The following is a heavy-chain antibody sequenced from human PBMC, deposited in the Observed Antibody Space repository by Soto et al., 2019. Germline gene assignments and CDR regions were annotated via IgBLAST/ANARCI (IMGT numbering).Heavy chain of an antibody. CDR2: VNTYNGNP. CDR1: GYTFTDYA. D-gene: IGHD6-13*01. Sequence: QVQLVQSGVEVKKPGASVKVSCKASGYTFTDYAISWVRQGPGRGLEWMGWVNTYNGNPNYAQIFQGRVTMTTDTSTDTAYMELRSLKSDDSAVYYCARDSQYSTSWQRFDSWGQGTLVTVSS. CDR3: ARDSQYSTSWQRFDS. J-gene: IGHJ4*02. V-gene: IGHV1-18*01.